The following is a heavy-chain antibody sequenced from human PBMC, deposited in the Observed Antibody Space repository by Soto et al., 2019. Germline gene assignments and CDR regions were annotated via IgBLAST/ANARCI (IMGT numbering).Heavy chain of an antibody. J-gene: IGHJ5*02. CDR2: IIPIFGTA. CDR3: ARARMEYQLLFNAWLFRGCFEP. D-gene: IGHD2-2*01. CDR1: GCTFSSYA. Sequence: SVKVSCKASGCTFSSYAISWVRQAPGQGLEWMGGIIPIFGTANYAQKFQGRVTITADKSTSTAYMELSSLRSEETAVYYCARARMEYQLLFNAWLFRGCFEPWGQGTLVTVSS. V-gene: IGHV1-69*06.